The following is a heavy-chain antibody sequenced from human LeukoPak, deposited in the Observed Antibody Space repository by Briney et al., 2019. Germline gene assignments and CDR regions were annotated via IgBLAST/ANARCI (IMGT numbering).Heavy chain of an antibody. CDR1: GFTFSSYE. CDR3: AKGGNYFDSNAFYYEFDY. Sequence: PGGSLRLSCAASGFTFSSYEMNWVRQAPGKGLEWVSYISSSGSTIYYADSVKGRFTISRDNSRNTLYLQMNSLRAEDTAVYYCAKGGNYFDSNAFYYEFDYWGQGTLVTVSS. J-gene: IGHJ4*02. CDR2: ISSSGSTI. D-gene: IGHD3-22*01. V-gene: IGHV3-48*03.